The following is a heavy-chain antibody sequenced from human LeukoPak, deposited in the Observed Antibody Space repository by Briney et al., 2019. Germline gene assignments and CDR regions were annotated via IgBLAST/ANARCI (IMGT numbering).Heavy chain of an antibody. D-gene: IGHD5-18*01. V-gene: IGHV3-66*01. CDR2: IYSGGST. CDR3: ASRGYSSGNY. CDR1: GFTVNSNY. J-gene: IGHJ4*02. Sequence: GGSLRLSCAASGFTVNSNYMSWVRQAPGKGLEWVSIIYSGGSTFYADFVKGRFTISRDNSKNTLYLQMNSLRAEDTAVYYCASRGYSSGNYWGQGTLVTVSS.